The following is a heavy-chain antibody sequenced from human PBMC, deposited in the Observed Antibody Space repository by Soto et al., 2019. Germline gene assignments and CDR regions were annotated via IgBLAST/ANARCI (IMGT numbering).Heavy chain of an antibody. CDR1: GFTFSSYS. CDR3: ARDPSRRGWNDEPESRLDV. V-gene: IGHV3-21*01. Sequence: GGSLRLSCAASGFTFSSYSMNWVRQAPGKGLEWVSSISSSSSYIYYADSVKGRFTISRDNAKNSLYLQMNSLRAEDTAVYYCARDPSRRGWNDEPESRLDVWGKGTTVTVSS. CDR2: ISSSSSYI. J-gene: IGHJ6*04. D-gene: IGHD1-1*01.